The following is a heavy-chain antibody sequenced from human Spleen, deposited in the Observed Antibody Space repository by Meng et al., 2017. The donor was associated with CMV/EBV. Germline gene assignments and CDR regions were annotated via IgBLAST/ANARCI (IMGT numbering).Heavy chain of an antibody. CDR3: ARARSPTHFDY. Sequence: GESLKISCAASGFTFSTYDFHWVRQPTGKGLEWVSSIGTVGDTYSIGSVKGRFIISREDAKNSVYLQMNGLRDGDTDLYYCARARSPTHFDYWGQGALVTVSS. CDR2: IGTVGDT. CDR1: GFTFSTYD. V-gene: IGHV3-13*01. J-gene: IGHJ4*02.